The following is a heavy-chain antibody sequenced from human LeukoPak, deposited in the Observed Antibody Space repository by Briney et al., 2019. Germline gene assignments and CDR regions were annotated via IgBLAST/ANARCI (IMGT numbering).Heavy chain of an antibody. CDR3: ARLAEYYDSSGYYFLYYFDY. Sequence: SATLSLTCTVSGGSISSSSHYWGWIRQPPGKGLEWIGSIYYSGYTYYNPSPKSRVTISVDTSKNQFSLKLRSVTAADTAVYYCARLAEYYDSSGYYFLYYFDYWGQGTLVTVSS. J-gene: IGHJ4*02. CDR1: GGSISSSSHY. V-gene: IGHV4-39*01. CDR2: IYYSGYT. D-gene: IGHD3-22*01.